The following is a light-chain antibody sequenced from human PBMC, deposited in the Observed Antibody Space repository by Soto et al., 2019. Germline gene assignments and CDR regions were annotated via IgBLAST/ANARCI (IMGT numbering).Light chain of an antibody. Sequence: VWPQSHGPLSLSPGARSPLSGEGSQSVSSSYLAWYKQKVGQAPRLLIFGASSRATGIPDRFSGRGSGTDVTLTISSLQPEEVATDYCKQRYSSPPTFGQGTKVDIK. CDR3: KQRYSSPPT. J-gene: IGKJ1*01. V-gene: IGKV3-20*01. CDR2: GAS. CDR1: QSVSSSY.